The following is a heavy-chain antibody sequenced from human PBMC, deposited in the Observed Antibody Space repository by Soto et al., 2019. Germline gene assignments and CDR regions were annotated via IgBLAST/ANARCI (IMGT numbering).Heavy chain of an antibody. D-gene: IGHD1-1*01. Sequence: QVQLVQSGAEVKKPGSSVKVSCKASGGTFRTSAFSWVRQAPGQGLEWVGGIMPVFRRPKYAQNFQDRVTITADESTSTAYMELNSLRSDDTAVYYSARDKDRLQLGGNYYFILDVWGQGTALSFSS. J-gene: IGHJ6*02. V-gene: IGHV1-69*12. CDR3: ARDKDRLQLGGNYYFILDV. CDR1: GGTFRTSA. CDR2: IMPVFRRP.